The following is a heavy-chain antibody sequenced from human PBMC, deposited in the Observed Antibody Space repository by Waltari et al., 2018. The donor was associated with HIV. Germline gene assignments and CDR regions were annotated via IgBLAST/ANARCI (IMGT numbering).Heavy chain of an antibody. D-gene: IGHD3-10*01. J-gene: IGHJ4*02. CDR3: ARSSYYYASGSFLQRIRGDPYYFDS. CDR1: GGSFNENY. Sequence: QVRLQQWGAGLLKPSETLSLTCAVYGGSFNENYWTWIRQSPGKGLEWIGEINYSGSTNYNPSLKSRVVMSVDMSKNQFYLKLGSVTAADTAVYYCARSSYYYASGSFLQRIRGDPYYFDSWGQGTLLTVSS. CDR2: INYSGST. V-gene: IGHV4-34*01.